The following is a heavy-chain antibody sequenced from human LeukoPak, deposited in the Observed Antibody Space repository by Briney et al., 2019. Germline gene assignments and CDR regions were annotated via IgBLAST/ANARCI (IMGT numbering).Heavy chain of an antibody. CDR3: ARGRAIRGAKFYYYYYYMDV. J-gene: IGHJ6*03. D-gene: IGHD3-10*01. CDR1: GGSIRSYY. V-gene: IGHV4-59*01. CDR2: IYYSGST. Sequence: PSETLSLTCTVSGGSIRSYYWSWIRQPPGKGLEWIGYIYYSGSTNYNPSLKSRVTISVDTSKNQFSLKLSSVTAADTAVYYCARGRAIRGAKFYYYYYYMDVWGKGTTVTVSS.